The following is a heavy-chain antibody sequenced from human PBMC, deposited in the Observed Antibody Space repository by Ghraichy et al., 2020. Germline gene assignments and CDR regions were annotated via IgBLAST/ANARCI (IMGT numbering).Heavy chain of an antibody. V-gene: IGHV4-39*02. J-gene: IGHJ4*02. CDR2: IFYSGNT. CDR3: TREAAGDADY. Sequence: SETLSLTCTVSGGSISTTSYHWGWVRQPPGKGLEWIGSIFYSGNTYYSPSLQSRVTISVDTSKNRFSLTLSSMTAADTAVYFCTREAAGDADYWGQGTLVTVSS. D-gene: IGHD6-25*01. CDR1: GGSISTTSYH.